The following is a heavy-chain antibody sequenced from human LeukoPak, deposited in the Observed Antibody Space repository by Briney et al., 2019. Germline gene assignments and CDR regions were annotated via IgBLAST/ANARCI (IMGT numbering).Heavy chain of an antibody. Sequence: SETLSLTCTVSGGSISSSSYYWGWIRQSPGKGLEWIGEINHSGSTNYNPSLKSRVTISVDTSKNQFSLKLSSVTAADTAVYYCARRAYCSGGSCYFHLYNWFDPWGQGTLVTVSS. CDR2: INHSGST. D-gene: IGHD2-15*01. CDR3: ARRAYCSGGSCYFHLYNWFDP. J-gene: IGHJ5*02. CDR1: GGSISSSSYY. V-gene: IGHV4-39*07.